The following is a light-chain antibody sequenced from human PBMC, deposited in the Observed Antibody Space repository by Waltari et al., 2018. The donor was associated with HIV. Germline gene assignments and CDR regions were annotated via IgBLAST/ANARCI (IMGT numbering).Light chain of an antibody. V-gene: IGKV1-5*03. CDR2: KAS. J-gene: IGKJ1*01. CDR1: QNINNW. Sequence: DIQMTQSPSTLSASVGDRVTITCRASQNINNWLAWYQQKPGKAPKILIYKASSLESGVPSRFSGSGSGTEFTLTISSLQPDDFATYYCQQYNSYWTFGQGTKVEIK. CDR3: QQYNSYWT.